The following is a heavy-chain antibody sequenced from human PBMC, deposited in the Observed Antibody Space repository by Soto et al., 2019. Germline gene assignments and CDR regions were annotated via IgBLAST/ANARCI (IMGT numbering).Heavy chain of an antibody. V-gene: IGHV3-74*01. D-gene: IGHD2-2*01. CDR2: ISSDGSST. CDR3: ARVPFCSSSSCYSYFDS. J-gene: IGHJ4*02. CDR1: GFTLSNYW. Sequence: EVQLVESGGGLVQPGGSLRLSCAASGFTLSNYWMHWARQAPGKGLVWVSRISSDGSSTNYADSVKGRFTISRDNAKNSLHLQMNRLRAEDTAVYYCARVPFCSSSSCYSYFDSWGQGTVVTVSS.